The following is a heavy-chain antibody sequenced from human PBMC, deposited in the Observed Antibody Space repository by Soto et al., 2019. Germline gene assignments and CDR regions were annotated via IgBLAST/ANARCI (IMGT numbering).Heavy chain of an antibody. CDR2: IYYSGST. D-gene: IGHD5-18*01. CDR3: ARESVTPRGYSYPPHFDY. CDR1: GGSISSGGYY. V-gene: IGHV4-31*03. Sequence: SETLSLTCTVSGGSISSGGYYWSWIRQHPGKGLEWIGYIYYSGSTYYNPSLKSRVTISVDTSKNQFSLKLSSVTAADTAVYYCARESVTPRGYSYPPHFDYWGQGTLVTVSS. J-gene: IGHJ4*02.